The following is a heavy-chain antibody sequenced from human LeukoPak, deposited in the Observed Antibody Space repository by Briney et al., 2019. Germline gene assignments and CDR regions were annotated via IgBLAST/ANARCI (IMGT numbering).Heavy chain of an antibody. V-gene: IGHV3-30*18. J-gene: IGHJ4*02. CDR1: GFTFSKYG. D-gene: IGHD4-17*01. CDR2: ISYDGSNK. CDR3: AKDIFGGDYGDYVIVY. Sequence: GESLRLSCAASGFTFSKYGIHWVRQAPGKGLEWVAVISYDGSNKYYADSVKGRFTISRDNSKNTLYLQMNSLRAEDTAVYYCAKDIFGGDYGDYVIVYWGQGTLVTVSS.